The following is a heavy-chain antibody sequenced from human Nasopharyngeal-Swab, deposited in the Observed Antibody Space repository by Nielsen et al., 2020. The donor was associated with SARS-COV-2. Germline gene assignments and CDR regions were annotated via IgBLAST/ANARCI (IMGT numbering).Heavy chain of an antibody. CDR3: ARAGNLRTVRYFDP. Sequence: GGSLRLSCAAPGFTFSAYDMHWVRPAPGKGLEWVSYISSTGSTINYADSVKGRVTISRDNAKNSLYLQMNSLRAEDTAVYYCARAGNLRTVRYFDPWGRGSLVTVSS. CDR1: GFTFSAYD. CDR2: ISSTGSTI. V-gene: IGHV3-48*03. J-gene: IGHJ2*01. D-gene: IGHD1-14*01.